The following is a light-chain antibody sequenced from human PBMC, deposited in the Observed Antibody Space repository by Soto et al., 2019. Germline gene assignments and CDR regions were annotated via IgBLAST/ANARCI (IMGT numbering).Light chain of an antibody. CDR1: PSLRSF. Sequence: DIPMTQSPSSLSASVGAIVTITCRARPSLRSFFNWYQKKPGKAPKLLIYAASSLQSGVPSTFRGSGSGTDFTLTISSLQPEDVATDYGQQSYSTPRTFGQGTKVESK. CDR3: QQSYSTPRT. J-gene: IGKJ1*01. V-gene: IGKV1-39*01. CDR2: AAS.